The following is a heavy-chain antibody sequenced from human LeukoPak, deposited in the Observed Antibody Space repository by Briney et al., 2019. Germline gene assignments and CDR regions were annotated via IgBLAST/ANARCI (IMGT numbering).Heavy chain of an antibody. CDR3: ATLVSTRYYFDY. CDR1: DYSISSGYGYY. V-gene: IGHV4-38-2*02. J-gene: IGHJ4*02. Sequence: SETLSLTRTVSDYSISSGYGYYWGWIRQPPGKGLEWIGNIYHSGITYYNHFNSSLKSRVTISIDTSKNQFSLRLTSVTAADTAVYFCATLVSTRYYFDYWGQGTLVTVSS. CDR2: IYHSGIT. D-gene: IGHD5/OR15-5a*01.